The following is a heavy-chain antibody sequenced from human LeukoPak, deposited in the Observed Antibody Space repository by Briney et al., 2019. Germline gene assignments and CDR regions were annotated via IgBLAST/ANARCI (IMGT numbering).Heavy chain of an antibody. Sequence: SETLSLTCTVSGGSIGTYYWSWIRQPAGKGLEWIGRVFTAGGANYNPSLKSRVTMSLDTSKNLFSLKVNSVTAADTAVYYCVGDGPSWGLLWGQGALVTVSS. V-gene: IGHV4-4*07. CDR1: GGSIGTYY. CDR2: VFTAGGA. D-gene: IGHD3-16*01. CDR3: VGDGPSWGLL. J-gene: IGHJ4*02.